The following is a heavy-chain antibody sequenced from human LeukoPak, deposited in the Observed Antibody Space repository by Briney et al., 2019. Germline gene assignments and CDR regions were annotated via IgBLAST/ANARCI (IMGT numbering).Heavy chain of an antibody. Sequence: SETLSLTCTVSGDSSSSLYWSWIRQPPGKGLEWIGYIYYSGSTKYNPSLKSRVTISIDTSKHQFSLRLSSVTAADTAVYYCATADPNTSSTSCYGSCGWFDPWGQGTLVTVSS. CDR1: GDSSSSLY. CDR3: ATADPNTSSTSCYGSCGWFDP. J-gene: IGHJ5*02. V-gene: IGHV4-59*08. CDR2: IYYSGST. D-gene: IGHD2-2*01.